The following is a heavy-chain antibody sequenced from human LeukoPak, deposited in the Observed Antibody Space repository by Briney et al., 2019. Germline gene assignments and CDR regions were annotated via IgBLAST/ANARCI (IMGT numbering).Heavy chain of an antibody. J-gene: IGHJ4*02. Sequence: SETLSLTCTVSGGSISSGSYYWSWIRQPAGKGLEWIGRIYTGGSTNYNPSLKSRVTISVDTSKNQFSLKLSSVTAADTAVYYCASEVVITDTFDYWGQGTLVTVSS. V-gene: IGHV4-61*02. CDR1: GGSISSGSYY. D-gene: IGHD3-22*01. CDR3: ASEVVITDTFDY. CDR2: IYTGGST.